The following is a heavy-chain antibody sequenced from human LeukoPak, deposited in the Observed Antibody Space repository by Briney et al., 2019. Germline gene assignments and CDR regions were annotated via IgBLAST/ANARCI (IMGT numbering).Heavy chain of an antibody. CDR2: IYYSGST. J-gene: IGHJ4*02. Sequence: PSETLSLTCTVSGGSISSGDYYWSWIRQPPGKGLEWIGYIYYSGSTYYNPSLKSRVTISVDTSKNQFSLKLSSVTAADTAVYYCARDSGYCSSTSCSRAFDYWGQGTLVTVSS. D-gene: IGHD2-2*01. CDR3: ARDSGYCSSTSCSRAFDY. CDR1: GGSISSGDYY. V-gene: IGHV4-30-4*01.